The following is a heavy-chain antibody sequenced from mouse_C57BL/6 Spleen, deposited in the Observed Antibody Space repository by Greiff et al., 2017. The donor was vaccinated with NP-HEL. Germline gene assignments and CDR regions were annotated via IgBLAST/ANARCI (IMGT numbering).Heavy chain of an antibody. Sequence: VKLVESGAELARPGASVKLSCKASGYTFTSYGISWVKQRTGQGLEWIGEIYPRSGNTYYNEKLKGKATLPADHSSSTAYMELRSLTSEDSAVYFCARGALMVTDRARLQFLFAYWGQGTLVTVSA. CDR2: IYPRSGNT. CDR1: GYTFTSYG. CDR3: ARGALMVTDRARLQFLFAY. J-gene: IGHJ3*01. V-gene: IGHV1-81*01. D-gene: IGHD2-2*01.